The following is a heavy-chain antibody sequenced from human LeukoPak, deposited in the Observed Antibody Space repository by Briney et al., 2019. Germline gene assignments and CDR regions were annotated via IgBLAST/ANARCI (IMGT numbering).Heavy chain of an antibody. J-gene: IGHJ4*02. CDR2: IDWDNDK. Sequence: SGPALVKPTQTLTLTCTFSGFSLSTNGMCVSWTRQPPGKALEWLALIDWDNDKYYSTSLKTRLTISKDTSKNQVVLTMSNMDPMDTATYYCARIRKPHYYDSSGYIDYWGQGTLVTVS. CDR3: ARIRKPHYYDSSGYIDY. D-gene: IGHD3-22*01. CDR1: GFSLSTNGMC. V-gene: IGHV2-70*01.